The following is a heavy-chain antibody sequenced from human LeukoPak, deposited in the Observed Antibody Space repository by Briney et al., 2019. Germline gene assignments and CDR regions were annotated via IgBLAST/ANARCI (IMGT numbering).Heavy chain of an antibody. CDR2: IYYSGST. V-gene: IGHV4-59*11. CDR1: GGSISSHY. J-gene: IGHJ4*02. D-gene: IGHD3-9*01. CDR3: ARVQLDYDILTGYTYYFDY. Sequence: SETLSLTCTVSGGSISSHYWSWIRQPPGKGLEWIGYIYYSGSTNYNPSLKSRVTISVDTSKNQFSLKLSSVTAADTGVYYCARVQLDYDILTGYTYYFDYWGQGTLVTVSS.